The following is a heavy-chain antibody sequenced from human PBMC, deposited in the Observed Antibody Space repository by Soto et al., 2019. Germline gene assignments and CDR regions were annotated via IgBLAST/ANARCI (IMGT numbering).Heavy chain of an antibody. CDR1: GGSFSGYY. D-gene: IGHD3-3*01. V-gene: IGHV4-34*01. J-gene: IGHJ4*02. Sequence: SETLSLTCAVYGGSFSGYYWSWIRQPPGKGLEWIGEINHSGSTNYNPSLKSRVTISVDTSKNQFSLKLSSVTAADTAVYYCARGRMVDFWSGYYMGGYYFDYWGQGTLVTVSS. CDR3: ARGRMVDFWSGYYMGGYYFDY. CDR2: INHSGST.